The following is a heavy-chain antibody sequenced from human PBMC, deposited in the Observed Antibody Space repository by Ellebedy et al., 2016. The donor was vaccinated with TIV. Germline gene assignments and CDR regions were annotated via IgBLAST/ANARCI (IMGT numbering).Heavy chain of an antibody. J-gene: IGHJ4*02. V-gene: IGHV3-66*04. D-gene: IGHD6-19*01. CDR2: IYSGGST. CDR3: ARLSSGWYGVGY. CDR1: GFTVSSNY. Sequence: GESLKISCAASGFTVSSNYMSWVRQAPGKGLEWVSVIYSGGSTYYADSVKGRFTISRDNSKNTLYLQMNSLRAEDTAVYYCARLSSGWYGVGYWGQGTLVTVSS.